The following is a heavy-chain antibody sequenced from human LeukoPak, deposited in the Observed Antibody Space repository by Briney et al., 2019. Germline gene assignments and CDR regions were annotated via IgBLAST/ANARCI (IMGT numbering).Heavy chain of an antibody. CDR3: ARPPDILTGKNWFDS. CDR2: INSDGSTT. V-gene: IGHV3-74*01. D-gene: IGHD3-9*01. J-gene: IGHJ5*01. Sequence: GGSLRLSCAASGFTFSSYWMHWVRQAPGKGLVWVSRINSDGSTTDYADSVKGRFTVSRDNAENTLYLQMNSLRAEDTAVYFCARPPDILTGKNWFDSWGQGTLVTVSS. CDR1: GFTFSSYW.